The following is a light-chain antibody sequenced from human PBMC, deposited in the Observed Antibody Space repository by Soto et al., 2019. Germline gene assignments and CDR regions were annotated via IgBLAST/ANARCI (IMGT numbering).Light chain of an antibody. CDR1: QSISSN. CDR3: QQYNNWPYT. CDR2: GAS. Sequence: ETVMTQYPATLSVSPGERATLSCRASQSISSNLAWYQQKPGQAPRLLIYGASTRATGIPARFSGSGSGTEFTLTISSLQSEDFAVYYCQQYNNWPYTFGQGTKLEIK. J-gene: IGKJ2*01. V-gene: IGKV3-15*01.